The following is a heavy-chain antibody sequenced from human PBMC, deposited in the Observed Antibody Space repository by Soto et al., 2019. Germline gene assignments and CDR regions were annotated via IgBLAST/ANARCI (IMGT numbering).Heavy chain of an antibody. CDR1: GGSISSYY. D-gene: IGHD3-9*01. Sequence: SETLSLTCTVSGGSISSYYWSWIRQPPGKGLEWIGYIYYSGSTNYNPSLKSRVTISVDASKNDFSLKVTSATVADTAIYYCARLGGYFDRTGCYGYYALDVWGHRTTVTVSS. CDR3: ARLGGYFDRTGCYGYYALDV. J-gene: IGHJ6*02. CDR2: IYYSGST. V-gene: IGHV4-59*08.